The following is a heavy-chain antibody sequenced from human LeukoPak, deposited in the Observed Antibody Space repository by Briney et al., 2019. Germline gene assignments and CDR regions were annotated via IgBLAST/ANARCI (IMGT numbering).Heavy chain of an antibody. Sequence: PGGSLRLSCAASGFTFSSHWMSWVRQAPGKGMEWVALINEDGRRKFYVDSVRGRFTISRDNAKSSLYLQMNDLNAEDTALYYCAKTYCGGTSCSKSGDWFDPRGQGTLVTVSS. D-gene: IGHD2-21*01. V-gene: IGHV3-7*05. CDR3: AKTYCGGTSCSKSGDWFDP. CDR1: GFTFSSHW. CDR2: INEDGRRK. J-gene: IGHJ5*02.